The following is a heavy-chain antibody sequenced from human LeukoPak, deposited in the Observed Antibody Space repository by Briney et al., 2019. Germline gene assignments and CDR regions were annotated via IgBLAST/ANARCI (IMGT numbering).Heavy chain of an antibody. Sequence: PGGSLRLSCAASGFAFSSYAVSWVRQAPGKGLEWVSSISGSDGSTYYADSVKGRFTISRDNAKNSLYLQMNSLRAEDTAVYYCARDRVAATLYYYMDVWGKGTTVTVSS. J-gene: IGHJ6*03. CDR3: ARDRVAATLYYYMDV. CDR1: GFAFSSYA. V-gene: IGHV3-23*01. D-gene: IGHD2-15*01. CDR2: ISGSDGST.